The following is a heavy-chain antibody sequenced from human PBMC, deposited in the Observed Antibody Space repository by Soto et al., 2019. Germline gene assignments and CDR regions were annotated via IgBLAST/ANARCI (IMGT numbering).Heavy chain of an antibody. D-gene: IGHD2-15*01. V-gene: IGHV1-3*01. CDR2: INAGNGNT. CDR1: GYTFTSYS. J-gene: IGHJ4*02. CDR3: ARDRCSGGTCYSSYSDY. Sequence: QVQLVQSGAEVKKPGASLKVSCKASGYTFTSYSMHWVRQAPGQRLEWMGWINAGNGNTKYSQQFQGRLSITRDTSANTAYLELSSLPSEDTAVYYCARDRCSGGTCYSSYSDYWGQGSLVTVSA.